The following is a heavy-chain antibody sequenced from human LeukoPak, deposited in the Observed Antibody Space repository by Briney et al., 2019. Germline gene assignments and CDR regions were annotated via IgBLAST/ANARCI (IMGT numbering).Heavy chain of an antibody. CDR2: INPNSGGT. D-gene: IGHD6-13*01. CDR1: GYTFTGYY. J-gene: IGHJ4*02. CDR3: AREKVSSIAAVPVGLDN. V-gene: IGHV1-2*02. Sequence: ASVKVSCKASGYTFTGYYIHWVRQAPGQGLEWMGWINPNSGGTNYAQKFQDRVTMTRDTSISTVYMELSRLTSDDTAVHYCAREKVSSIAAVPVGLDNWGQGTLVTVSS.